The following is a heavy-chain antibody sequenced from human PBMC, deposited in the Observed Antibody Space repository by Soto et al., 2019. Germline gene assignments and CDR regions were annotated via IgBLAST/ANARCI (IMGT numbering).Heavy chain of an antibody. CDR2: IYYSGST. D-gene: IGHD3-16*01. V-gene: IGHV4-59*01. J-gene: IGHJ5*02. CDR1: GGSISSYY. Sequence: SETLSLTCTVSGGSISSYYWSWIRQPPGKGLEWIGYIYYSGSTNYNPSLKSRVTMTRDTSISTAYMELSRLRSDDTAVYYCARDPLPLRIRGEGNWFDPWGQGTLVTVSS. CDR3: ARDPLPLRIRGEGNWFDP.